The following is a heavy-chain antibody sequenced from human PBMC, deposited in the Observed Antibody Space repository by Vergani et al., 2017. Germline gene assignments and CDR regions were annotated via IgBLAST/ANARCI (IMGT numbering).Heavy chain of an antibody. V-gene: IGHV4-30-4*08. Sequence: QVQLQESGPGLVKPSQTLSLTCTVSGGSISSGDYYWSWIRQPPGKGLEWIGYIYYSGSTYYNPSLKSRVTISVDTSKNQFSLKLSSGTAAETAVYYCARVKWLLEGIRAFDIWGQGTMVTVSS. CDR2: IYYSGST. CDR1: GGSISSGDYY. CDR3: ARVKWLLEGIRAFDI. D-gene: IGHD3-22*01. J-gene: IGHJ3*02.